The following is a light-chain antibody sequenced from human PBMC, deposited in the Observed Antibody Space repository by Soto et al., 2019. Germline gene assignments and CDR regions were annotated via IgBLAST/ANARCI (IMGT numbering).Light chain of an antibody. Sequence: EIVLTQSPGTLSLSPGQRATLSCRASQSVSSSYLAWYQQNPGQAPRLLIYGASSRATGIPERFSGIGSGTDFTLTISRLEPKDFAIYYCQQYGNSPLIAFGQRTRLEIK. CDR3: QQYGNSPLIA. CDR1: QSVSSSY. V-gene: IGKV3-20*01. J-gene: IGKJ5*01. CDR2: GAS.